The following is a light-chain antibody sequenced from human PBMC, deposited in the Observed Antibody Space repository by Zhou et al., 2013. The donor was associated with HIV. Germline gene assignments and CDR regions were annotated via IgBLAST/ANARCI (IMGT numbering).Light chain of an antibody. V-gene: IGKV2-30*02. J-gene: IGKJ1*01. CDR1: QSLVHSDGITY. CDR2: NVS. CDR3: MQGTHWPWT. Sequence: DVVMTQSPLSLPVTLGQPASISCRSSQSLVHSDGITYLNWFQQRPGQSPRRLIYNVSNRDSGVPDRFSGSGSGTDFXLKISRVEAEDVGVYYCMQGTHWPWTFGQGTKVEIK.